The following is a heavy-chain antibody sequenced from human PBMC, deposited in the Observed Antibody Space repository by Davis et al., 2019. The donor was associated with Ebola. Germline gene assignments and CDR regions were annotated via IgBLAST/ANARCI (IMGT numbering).Heavy chain of an antibody. CDR2: INHSGST. J-gene: IGHJ5*02. Sequence: GSLRLSCAASGFTFSSYWMSWIRQPPGKGLEWIGEINHSGSTNYNPSLKSRVTISVDTSKNQFSLKLSSVTAADTAVYYCARERPPLRYFDWLSPRGWFDPWGQGTLVTVSS. V-gene: IGHV4-34*01. CDR1: GFTFSSYW. D-gene: IGHD3-9*01. CDR3: ARERPPLRYFDWLSPRGWFDP.